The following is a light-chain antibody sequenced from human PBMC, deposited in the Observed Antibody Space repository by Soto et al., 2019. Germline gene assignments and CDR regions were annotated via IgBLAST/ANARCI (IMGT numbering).Light chain of an antibody. J-gene: IGKJ1*01. CDR2: DAS. CDR1: QSIGNR. Sequence: DLQMTQSPSTLSPSIGDRITISCRASQSIGNRLALYQQKPGTAPKVLIYDASTLESGVPSRFSGSGSGTNFILTISSLQPDDFATYYCQHYGGLWTFGLGTKVDIK. V-gene: IGKV1-5*01. CDR3: QHYGGLWT.